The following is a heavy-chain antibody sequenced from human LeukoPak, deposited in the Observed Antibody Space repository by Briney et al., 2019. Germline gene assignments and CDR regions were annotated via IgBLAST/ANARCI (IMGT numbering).Heavy chain of an antibody. V-gene: IGHV4-4*02. CDR2: ISLTGLT. J-gene: IGHJ4*02. CDR1: GGSISNTNW. CDR3: SRENGAFSPFGY. D-gene: IGHD2-8*01. Sequence: SETLSLTCGVSGGSISNTNWWSWVRQPPGQGLEWIGGISLTGLTHYNPSLESRVTVSLDKSKNQLSLNPSSVTAADTAVYYCSRENGAFSPFGYWGQGTLVTVLS.